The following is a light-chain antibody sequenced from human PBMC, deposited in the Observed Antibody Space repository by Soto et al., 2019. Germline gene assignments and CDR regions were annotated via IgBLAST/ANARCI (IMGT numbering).Light chain of an antibody. CDR3: SSYAGINNLGV. CDR2: EVN. Sequence: QSALTQPPSASGSPGQSVTISCTGTSSDVGGYKYVSWYQQHPGKAHKLMIFEVNKRPSGVPVRFSGSKSGNTASLTVSGLQAEDEADYYCSSYAGINNLGVFGTGTKLTVL. CDR1: SSDVGGYKY. J-gene: IGLJ1*01. V-gene: IGLV2-8*01.